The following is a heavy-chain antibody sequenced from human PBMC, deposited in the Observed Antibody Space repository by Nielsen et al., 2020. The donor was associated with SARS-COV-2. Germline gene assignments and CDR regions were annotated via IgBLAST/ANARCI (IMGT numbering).Heavy chain of an antibody. CDR2: ISSSSTI. CDR1: GFTFSSYS. Sequence: GGSLRLSCAASGFTFSSYSMNWVRQAPGKGLEWVSYISSSSTIYYADSVKGRFTISRDNAKNSLYLQMNSLRDEDTAVYYCAAQTRFLESHWGQGTLVTVSS. V-gene: IGHV3-48*02. D-gene: IGHD3-3*01. J-gene: IGHJ4*02. CDR3: AAQTRFLESH.